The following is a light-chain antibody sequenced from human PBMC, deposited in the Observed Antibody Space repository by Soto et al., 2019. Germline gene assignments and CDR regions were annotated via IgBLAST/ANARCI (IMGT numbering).Light chain of an antibody. Sequence: QSALTQPASVSGSPGQSITISCTGTSSDVGGYNYVSWYQQHPGKAPKLMIYDFSNRPSEVPNRFSDSKSANTASLTISGHQREDEGDYYYNSYTSGSSPPGVFGPGTKVTVL. CDR3: NSYTSGSSPPGV. V-gene: IGLV2-14*01. CDR2: DFS. CDR1: SSDVGGYNY. J-gene: IGLJ1*01.